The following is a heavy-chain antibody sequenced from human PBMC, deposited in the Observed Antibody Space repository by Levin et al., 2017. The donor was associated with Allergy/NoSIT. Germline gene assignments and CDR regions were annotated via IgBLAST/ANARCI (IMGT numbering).Heavy chain of an antibody. CDR1: GFSLSPSGVG. D-gene: IGHD1-1*01. CDR3: AHRLRGTTTNWYHGYFDY. V-gene: IGHV2-5*02. Sequence: SGPTLVKPTQTLTLTCTFSGFSLSPSGVGVGWIRQPPGKALEYLALIYWDDDKRYSPSLRTRLTITKDTSKNQVVLTMTNMDPADTATYYCAHRLRGTTTNWYHGYFDYWGQGTLVTVSS. J-gene: IGHJ4*02. CDR2: IYWDDDK.